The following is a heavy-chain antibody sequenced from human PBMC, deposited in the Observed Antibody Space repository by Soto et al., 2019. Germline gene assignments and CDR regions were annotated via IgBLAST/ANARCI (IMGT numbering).Heavy chain of an antibody. D-gene: IGHD3-10*01. CDR2: VYTDGSRT. V-gene: IGHV3-74*01. CDR3: ARGAGGYYYMDV. Sequence: EVQLVESGGGLVQPGGSLRLSCAASGFTFSSYWMHWVRQAPGKGLVWVSRVYTDGSRTSYADSVKGRFTISRDNPENTLYLQLNSLRAADTAVYYCARGAGGYYYMDVWGKGTTVTVSS. CDR1: GFTFSSYW. J-gene: IGHJ6*03.